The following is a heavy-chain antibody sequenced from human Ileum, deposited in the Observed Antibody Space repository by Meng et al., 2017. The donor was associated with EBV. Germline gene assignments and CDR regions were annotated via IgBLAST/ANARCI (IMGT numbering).Heavy chain of an antibody. Sequence: ELMQEWGSVLVNPSGTLSRPCAFSGYSVRGSDGWGWVRQPPGKGLEWIGEVYHDGATSYRPSLKSRVTISLDKSKNEVNLHLNSLTAADTAVYFCARSSPIVRGLDYWGQGTLVTVSS. CDR2: VYHDGAT. D-gene: IGHD3-10*01. V-gene: IGHV4-4*02. CDR3: ARSSPIVRGLDY. CDR1: GYSVRGSDG. J-gene: IGHJ4*02.